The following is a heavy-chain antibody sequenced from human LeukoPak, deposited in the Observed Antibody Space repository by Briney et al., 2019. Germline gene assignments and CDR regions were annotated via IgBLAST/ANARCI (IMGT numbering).Heavy chain of an antibody. CDR2: INPNSGGT. D-gene: IGHD3-22*01. CDR3: AREQLENYDSSGYYYLYFDY. J-gene: IGHJ4*02. V-gene: IGHV1-2*02. CDR1: GYTFTGYY. Sequence: ASVKVSFKASGYTFTGYYMHWVRQAPGQGLEWMGWINPNSGGTNYAQKFQGRVTMTRDTSISTAYMELSRLRSDDTAVYYCAREQLENYDSSGYYYLYFDYWGQGTLVTVSS.